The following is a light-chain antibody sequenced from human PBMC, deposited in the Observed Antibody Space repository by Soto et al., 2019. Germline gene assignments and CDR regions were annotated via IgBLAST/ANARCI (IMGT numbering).Light chain of an antibody. CDR1: QGIGDT. Sequence: EVVMTQSPATLSVSPGEGATLSCRASQGIGDTLAWYQQKPGKAPRLLIYDASNRATGIPARSSGSGSGTDFTLTISSLEPEDFAVYYCQQRRNWPPGITCGQGTRLEIK. V-gene: IGKV3-11*01. J-gene: IGKJ5*01. CDR3: QQRRNWPPGIT. CDR2: DAS.